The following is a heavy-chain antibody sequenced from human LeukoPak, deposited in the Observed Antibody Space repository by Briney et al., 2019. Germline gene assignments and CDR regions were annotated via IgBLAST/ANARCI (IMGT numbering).Heavy chain of an antibody. Sequence: SETLSLTCTVSGGSVSSGSYYWSWIRQPPGKGLEWIGYIYYSGSTNYNPSLKSRVTISVDTSKNQFSLKLSSVTAADTAVYYCARAAYSGSYHSDYWGQGTLVTVSS. CDR1: GGSVSSGSYY. D-gene: IGHD1-26*01. J-gene: IGHJ4*02. CDR3: ARAAYSGSYHSDY. V-gene: IGHV4-61*01. CDR2: IYYSGST.